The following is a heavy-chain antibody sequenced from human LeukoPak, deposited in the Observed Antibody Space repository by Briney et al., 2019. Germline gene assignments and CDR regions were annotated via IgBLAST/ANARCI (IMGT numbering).Heavy chain of an antibody. CDR1: GYSISSGYY. V-gene: IGHV4-38-2*02. CDR2: IYHSGST. Sequence: PSETLSLTCTVSGYSISSGYYWGWIRQPPGKGLEWIGSIYHSGSTYYNPSLKSRVTISVDTSKNQFSLKLSSVTAADTAVYYCARTIPPGVATIGEWNYWGQGTLVTVSS. J-gene: IGHJ4*02. CDR3: ARTIPPGVATIGEWNY. D-gene: IGHD5-12*01.